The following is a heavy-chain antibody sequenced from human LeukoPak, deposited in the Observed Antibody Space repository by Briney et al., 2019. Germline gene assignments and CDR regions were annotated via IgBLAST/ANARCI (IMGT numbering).Heavy chain of an antibody. D-gene: IGHD3-22*01. V-gene: IGHV4-59*01. Sequence: PSETLSLTCTVSGGSISSYYWSWIRQPPGKGLEWIGYIYYSGSTNYNPSLKSRVTISADTSKNQFSLKLSSVPAADTAVYYCARSSEGRYYRDSSGYTYFYYYMYVWGKRTTVT. CDR3: ARSSEGRYYRDSSGYTYFYYYMYV. J-gene: IGHJ6*03. CDR1: GGSISSYY. CDR2: IYYSGST.